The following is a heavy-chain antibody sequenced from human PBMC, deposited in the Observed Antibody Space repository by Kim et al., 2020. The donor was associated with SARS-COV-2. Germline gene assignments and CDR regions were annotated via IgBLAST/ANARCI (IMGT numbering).Heavy chain of an antibody. CDR1: GGSFSGYY. D-gene: IGHD1-26*01. CDR3: ARGPVAGATDY. V-gene: IGHV4-34*01. CDR2: INHSGST. J-gene: IGHJ4*02. Sequence: SETLSLTCAVYGGSFSGYYWSWIRQPPGKGLEWIGEINHSGSTNYNPSLKSRVTISVDTSKNQFSLKLSSVTAADTAVYYCARGPVAGATDYWGQGTLVT.